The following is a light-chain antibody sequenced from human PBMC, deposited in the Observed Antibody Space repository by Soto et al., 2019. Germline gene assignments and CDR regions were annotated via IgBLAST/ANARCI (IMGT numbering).Light chain of an antibody. CDR3: QQRSNWPPIT. V-gene: IGKV3D-20*02. CDR2: DVS. Sequence: EIVLTQSPGTLSLSPGERATLSCRASQSVSNNYLAWYQQKPGQAPRLLIYDVSSRATGIPARFSGSGFGTDFTLTISSLEPEDAAVYYCQQRSNWPPITFGQGTRLEIK. J-gene: IGKJ5*01. CDR1: QSVSNNY.